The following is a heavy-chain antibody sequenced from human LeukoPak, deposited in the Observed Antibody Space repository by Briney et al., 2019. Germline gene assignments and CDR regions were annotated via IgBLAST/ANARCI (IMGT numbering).Heavy chain of an antibody. Sequence: SVKVSCKASGGTFSSYAISWVRQAPGHGLEWMGRIIPILGIANYAQKFQGRVTITADKSTSTAYMELSSLRSEDTAVYYGGRLNIVATTGALNNWGQGTLVTVSS. J-gene: IGHJ4*02. CDR2: IIPILGIA. V-gene: IGHV1-69*04. CDR1: GGTFSSYA. CDR3: GRLNIVATTGALNN. D-gene: IGHD5-12*01.